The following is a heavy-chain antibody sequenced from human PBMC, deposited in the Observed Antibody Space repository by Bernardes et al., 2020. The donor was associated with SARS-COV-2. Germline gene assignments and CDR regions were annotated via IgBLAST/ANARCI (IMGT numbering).Heavy chain of an antibody. CDR2: ISDSGGST. D-gene: IGHD6-13*01. J-gene: IGHJ6*02. Sequence: GGSLRLSCAASGFIFSNNVMTWVRQAPGKGLEWVSAISDSGGSTYYTDSVQGRFTISRDNSKNTLYLQMSSLRAEDTAVYYCAKTAAAAAYGYFYGMDVWGQGTTVTVSS. CDR3: AKTAAAAAYGYFYGMDV. V-gene: IGHV3-23*01. CDR1: GFIFSNNV.